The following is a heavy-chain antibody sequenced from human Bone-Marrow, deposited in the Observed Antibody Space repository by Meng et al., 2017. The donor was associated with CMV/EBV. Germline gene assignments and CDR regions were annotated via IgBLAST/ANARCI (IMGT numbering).Heavy chain of an antibody. D-gene: IGHD3-3*01. Sequence: SETLSLTCAVYGGSFSGYYWSWIRQPPGKGLEWIGEINHSGSTNYNPSLKSRVTISVDTSKNQFSLKLSSVTAADTAVYYCARHGYDFWSGYYSYWGQGTLVTVSS. J-gene: IGHJ4*02. CDR3: ARHGYDFWSGYYSY. CDR1: GGSFSGYY. V-gene: IGHV4-34*01. CDR2: INHSGST.